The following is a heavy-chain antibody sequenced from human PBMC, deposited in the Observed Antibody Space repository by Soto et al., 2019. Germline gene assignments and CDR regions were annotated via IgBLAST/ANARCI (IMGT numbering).Heavy chain of an antibody. V-gene: IGHV4-31*03. CDR2: IYYSGST. Sequence: SETLSLTCTVSGGSISSGGYYWSWIRQHPGKGLEWIGYIYYSGSTYYNPSLKSRVTISVDTSKNQFSLKLSSVTAADTAVYYCARAKEAPRYYFDYWGQGTLVTVSS. J-gene: IGHJ4*02. CDR3: ARAKEAPRYYFDY. D-gene: IGHD3-10*01. CDR1: GGSISSGGYY.